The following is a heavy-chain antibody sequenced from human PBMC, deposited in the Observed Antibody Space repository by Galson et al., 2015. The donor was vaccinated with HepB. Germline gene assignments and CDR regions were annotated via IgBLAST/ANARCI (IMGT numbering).Heavy chain of an antibody. CDR2: ISGSGGYT. CDR1: GFTFSNYA. J-gene: IGHJ4*02. V-gene: IGHV3-23*01. CDR3: ARRLSFDIWSGFDC. D-gene: IGHD3-3*01. Sequence: SLRLSCAASGFTFSNYAMSWVRQAPGKGLEWVSVISGSGGYTHYADSVKGRFTISRDNSENTLYLQVNSLRAEDTAVYYCARRLSFDIWSGFDCWGQGTLVTVSS.